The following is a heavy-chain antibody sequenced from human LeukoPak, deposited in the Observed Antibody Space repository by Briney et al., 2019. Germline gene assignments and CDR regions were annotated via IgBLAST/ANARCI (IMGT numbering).Heavy chain of an antibody. D-gene: IGHD5-18*01. CDR1: GYTFTSYD. CDR3: ARAQYSYGYFTYYYYGMDV. V-gene: IGHV1-8*01. CDR2: TNPNSGNT. Sequence: ASVKVSCKASGYTFTSYDINWVRQASGQGLEWMGWTNPNSGNTGHARKFQGRVTMTRDTSKSTAYMELSSLSSEDTAVYYCARAQYSYGYFTYYYYGMDVWGQGTTVTVSS. J-gene: IGHJ6*02.